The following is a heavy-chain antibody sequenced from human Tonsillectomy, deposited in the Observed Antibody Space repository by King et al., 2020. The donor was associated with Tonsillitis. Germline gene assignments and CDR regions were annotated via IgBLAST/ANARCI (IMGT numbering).Heavy chain of an antibody. J-gene: IGHJ1*01. CDR2: IRPEGSQK. CDR3: ASGVAY. CDR1: GHIFSSSW. V-gene: IGHV3-7*03. Sequence: VQLVESGGGLVQPGGSLRLSCAVSGHIFSSSWMNWPRQATGRGLEWVANIRPEGSQKYYVDSVKGRFTISRDNAKNSLYLQMNSLRAEDTAVYYCASGVAYWGQGALVTVSS. D-gene: IGHD2-21*01.